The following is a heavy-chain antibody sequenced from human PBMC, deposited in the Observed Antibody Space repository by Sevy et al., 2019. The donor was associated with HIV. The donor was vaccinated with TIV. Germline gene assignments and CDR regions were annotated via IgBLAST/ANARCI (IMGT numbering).Heavy chain of an antibody. CDR2: ISYDGSNK. D-gene: IGHD2-15*01. V-gene: IGHV3-30-3*01. Sequence: GGSLRLSCAASGFTFSSYAMHWVRQAPGKGLEWVAVISYDGSNKYYADSVKGRFTVSRDNSKNTLYLQLNSLRAEDTAVYYCAREGSRYCSGGSCYSRGYFQHWGQGTLVTVSS. J-gene: IGHJ1*01. CDR3: AREGSRYCSGGSCYSRGYFQH. CDR1: GFTFSSYA.